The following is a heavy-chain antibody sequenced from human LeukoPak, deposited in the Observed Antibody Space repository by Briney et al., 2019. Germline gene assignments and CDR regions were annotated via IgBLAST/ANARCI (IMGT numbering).Heavy chain of an antibody. J-gene: IGHJ4*02. D-gene: IGHD6-6*01. Sequence: GGSLRLSCAASGFTFSSYSMNWVRQAPGKGLEWVSYISSSSSTIYYADSVKGRFTISRDSAKNSLYLQMNSLRDEDTAVYYCARGPNSNWSGLDFWGQGTLLTVSS. CDR3: ARGPNSNWSGLDF. V-gene: IGHV3-48*02. CDR2: ISSSSSTI. CDR1: GFTFSSYS.